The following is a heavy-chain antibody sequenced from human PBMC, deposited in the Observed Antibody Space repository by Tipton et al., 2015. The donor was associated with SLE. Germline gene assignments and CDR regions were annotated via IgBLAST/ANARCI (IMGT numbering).Heavy chain of an antibody. CDR1: GGSISGPYH. D-gene: IGHD2-15*01. Sequence: TLSLTCTVSGGSISGPYHWSWIRQAAGKGLEWIGRFDPNGSTRYNPSFQSRVTMSMDTSKKQFSLVLSSVTAADPAVYYCAAHAAGRGGSGYWGQGTLVTVSS. CDR3: AAHAAGRGGSGY. V-gene: IGHV4-4*07. CDR2: FDPNGST. J-gene: IGHJ4*02.